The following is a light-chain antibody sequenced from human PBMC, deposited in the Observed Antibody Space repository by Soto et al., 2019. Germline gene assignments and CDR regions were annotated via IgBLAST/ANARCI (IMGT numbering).Light chain of an antibody. CDR3: SSYTISSTYV. J-gene: IGLJ1*01. CDR1: SSDIGDYNY. Sequence: QSALTQPASVSGSPGQSISISCTGTSSDIGDYNYVSWYQQHAGKAPKVIIYEVTNRPSGISDRFSGSKSGNTASLTISGLQAEDEATYYCSSYTISSTYVFGAGTKVTV. V-gene: IGLV2-14*01. CDR2: EVT.